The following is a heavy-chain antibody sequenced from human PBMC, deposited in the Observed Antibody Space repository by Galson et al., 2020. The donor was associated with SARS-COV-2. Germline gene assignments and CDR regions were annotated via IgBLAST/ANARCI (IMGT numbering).Heavy chain of an antibody. CDR2: ISSSSRYI. Sequence: GESLKISCVASGFTFSSYVLTWVRQAPGKGLQWVSSISSSSRYIYYADSVKGRFTISRDNARNSLYLQMNSLRAEDTAVYFCARDRAPIAAAPYFFDSWGQGTLVTVSS. D-gene: IGHD6-25*01. CDR1: GFTFSSYV. CDR3: ARDRAPIAAAPYFFDS. V-gene: IGHV3-21*01. J-gene: IGHJ4*02.